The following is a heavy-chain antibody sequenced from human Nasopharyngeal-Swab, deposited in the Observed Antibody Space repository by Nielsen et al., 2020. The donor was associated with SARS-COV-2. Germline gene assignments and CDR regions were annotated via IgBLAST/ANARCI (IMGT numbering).Heavy chain of an antibody. CDR2: ISSSSSYI. Sequence: GGSLRLSCAASGFTFSSYSMNWVRQAPGKGLEWVSSISSSSSYIYYADSVKGRFTISRDNAENSLYLQMNSLRAEDTAVYYCARDQGYCSGGSCYYYYGMDVWGQGTTVTVSS. V-gene: IGHV3-21*01. J-gene: IGHJ6*02. D-gene: IGHD2-15*01. CDR1: GFTFSSYS. CDR3: ARDQGYCSGGSCYYYYGMDV.